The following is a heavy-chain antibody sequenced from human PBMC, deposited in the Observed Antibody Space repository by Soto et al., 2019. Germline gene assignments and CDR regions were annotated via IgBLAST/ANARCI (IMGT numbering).Heavy chain of an antibody. CDR2: ISSSDSII. D-gene: IGHD3-22*01. V-gene: IGHV3-11*01. CDR1: GFTFSDYY. J-gene: IGHJ4*02. CDR3: ARDLGYYDSSGYFDY. Sequence: QVQLVESGGGLVKPGGSLRLSCAASGFTFSDYYMSWIRQAPGKGLEWVSCISSSDSIIYYADSVKGRFTISRDNAKNSLHLQMNSLRAEDTAVYYCARDLGYYDSSGYFDYWGQGTLVTVSS.